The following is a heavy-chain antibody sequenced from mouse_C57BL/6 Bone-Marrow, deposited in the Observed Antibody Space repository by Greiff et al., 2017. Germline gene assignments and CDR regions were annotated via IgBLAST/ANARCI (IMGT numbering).Heavy chain of an antibody. D-gene: IGHD4-1*01. J-gene: IGHJ4*01. Sequence: VQLVESGPGLVAPSQSLSITCTVSGFSLTSYGVDWVRQSPGKGLEWLGVIWGVGSTNYNSALKSRLSISKDNSKSQVFLKMNSLQTDDTAMYYCARELGRRDYYAMDYWGQGTSVTVSS. CDR1: GFSLTSYG. V-gene: IGHV2-6*01. CDR2: IWGVGST. CDR3: ARELGRRDYYAMDY.